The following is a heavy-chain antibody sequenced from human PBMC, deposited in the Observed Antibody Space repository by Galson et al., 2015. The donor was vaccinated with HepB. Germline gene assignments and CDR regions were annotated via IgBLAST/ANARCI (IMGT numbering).Heavy chain of an antibody. CDR3: AREGYGSGSFYTTSIDY. V-gene: IGHV3-23*01. D-gene: IGHD3-10*01. Sequence: SLRLSCAASGFSFSSHAMSWVRQAPGKGLEWVSAIRGGGIGTFYAGSVKGRFTVSRDNSENTPYLQMNSLRVEDTAVYYCAREGYGSGSFYTTSIDYWGQGTLVTVSS. CDR2: IRGGGIGT. J-gene: IGHJ4*02. CDR1: GFSFSSHA.